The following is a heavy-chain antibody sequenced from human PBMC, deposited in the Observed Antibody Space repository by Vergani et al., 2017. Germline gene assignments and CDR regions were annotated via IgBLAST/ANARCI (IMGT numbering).Heavy chain of an antibody. J-gene: IGHJ4*02. CDR2: INWNGGST. CDR1: GFTFDDYG. V-gene: IGHV3-20*04. CDR3: ASLLRGGSHRDY. D-gene: IGHD1-26*01. Sequence: ELQLVESGGGLVQPGGSLRLSCAASGFTFDDYGMSWVRQAPGKGLEWVSGINWNGGSTGYADSVKGRFTISRDNAKNSLYLQMNSLRAEDTALYYCASLLRGGSHRDYWGQGTLVTVSS.